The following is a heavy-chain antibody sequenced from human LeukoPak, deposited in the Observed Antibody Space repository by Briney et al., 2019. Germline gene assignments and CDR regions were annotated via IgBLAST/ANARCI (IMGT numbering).Heavy chain of an antibody. CDR2: ISSSSSYI. Sequence: NPGGSLRLSXAASGFTFSSYSMNWVRQPPGKGLEWVSSISSSSSYIYYADSVKGRFTISRDNAKNSLYLQMNSLRAEDTAVYYCARAAPTLDGGFDPWGQGTLVTVSS. J-gene: IGHJ5*02. CDR3: ARAAPTLDGGFDP. V-gene: IGHV3-21*01. CDR1: GFTFSSYS. D-gene: IGHD2/OR15-2a*01.